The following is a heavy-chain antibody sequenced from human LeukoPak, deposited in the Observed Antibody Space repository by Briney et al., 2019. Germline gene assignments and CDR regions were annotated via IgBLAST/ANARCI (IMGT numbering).Heavy chain of an antibody. D-gene: IGHD1-26*01. CDR2: ISSSSSYI. J-gene: IGHJ4*02. CDR1: GFTFSTYA. CDR3: ARDLYGGSHFDY. Sequence: PGGSLRLSCAASGFTFSTYAMNWVRQAPGKGLEWVSSISSSSSYIYYADSVKGRFTISRDNAKNSLYLQMNSLRAEDTAVYYCARDLYGGSHFDYWGQGTLVTVSS. V-gene: IGHV3-21*01.